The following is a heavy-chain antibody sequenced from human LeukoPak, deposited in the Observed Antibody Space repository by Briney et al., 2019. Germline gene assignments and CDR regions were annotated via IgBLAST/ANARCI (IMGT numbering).Heavy chain of an antibody. V-gene: IGHV4-59*01. Sequence: SETLSLTCTVSGGSISSYYWSWIRQPPGKRLEWIGYIYYSGSTNYNPSPKSRVTISVDTSKNQFSLKLSSVTAADTAVYYCAKSRGSSTPYYFDYWGQGTLVTVSS. CDR2: IYYSGST. CDR3: AKSRGSSTPYYFDY. J-gene: IGHJ4*02. CDR1: GGSISSYY. D-gene: IGHD6-6*01.